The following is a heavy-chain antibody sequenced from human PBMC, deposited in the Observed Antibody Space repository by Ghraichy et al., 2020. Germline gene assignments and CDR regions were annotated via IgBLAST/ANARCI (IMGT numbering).Heavy chain of an antibody. V-gene: IGHV3-49*04. CDR3: TRDRMSKDYYGSGSYYTYYYYYMDV. D-gene: IGHD3-10*01. Sequence: GGSLRLSCTASGFTFGDYAMSWVRQAPGKGLEWVGFIRSKAYGGTTEYAASVKGRFTISRDDSKSIAYQQMNSLKTEDTAVYYCTRDRMSKDYYGSGSYYTYYYYYMDVWGKGTTVTVSS. CDR1: GFTFGDYA. J-gene: IGHJ6*03. CDR2: IRSKAYGGTT.